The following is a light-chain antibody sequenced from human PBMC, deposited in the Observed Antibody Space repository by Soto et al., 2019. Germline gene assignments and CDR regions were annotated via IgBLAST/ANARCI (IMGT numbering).Light chain of an antibody. V-gene: IGKV3-20*01. J-gene: IGKJ1*01. CDR1: QSVSSY. Sequence: EIVLTQSPATLSLSPGERATLSCRASQSVSSYLAWYQQKPGQAPRLLIYGASNRATGIPDRFSGSGSGTDFTLTISRLEPEDFAVYYCHQYGSSPSTFGQGTKVDIK. CDR2: GAS. CDR3: HQYGSSPST.